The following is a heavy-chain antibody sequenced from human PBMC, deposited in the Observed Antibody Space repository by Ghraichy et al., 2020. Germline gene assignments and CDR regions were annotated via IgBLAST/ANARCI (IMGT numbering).Heavy chain of an antibody. D-gene: IGHD3-10*01. V-gene: IGHV4-34*01. CDR3: ARFPALIWGSLFGGRDAFDI. Sequence: SETLSLTCAVYGGSFSGYYWSWIRQPPGKGLEWIGEINHSGSTNYNPSLKSRVTISVDTSKNQFSLKLSSVTAADTAVYYCARFPALIWGSLFGGRDAFDIWGQGTMVTVSS. J-gene: IGHJ3*02. CDR2: INHSGST. CDR1: GGSFSGYY.